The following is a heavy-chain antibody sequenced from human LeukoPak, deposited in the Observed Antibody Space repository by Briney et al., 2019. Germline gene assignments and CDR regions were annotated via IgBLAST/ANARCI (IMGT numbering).Heavy chain of an antibody. CDR3: AREDDDAFDI. CDR2: ISYDGSNK. V-gene: IGHV3-30-3*01. CDR1: GFTFSSYA. J-gene: IGHJ3*02. Sequence: GRSLRLSCAASGFTFSSYAMHWVRQAPGKGLEWVEVISYDGSNKYYADSVKGRFTISRDNSKNALYLQMNSLRAEDTAVYYCAREDDDAFDIWGQGTMVTVSS.